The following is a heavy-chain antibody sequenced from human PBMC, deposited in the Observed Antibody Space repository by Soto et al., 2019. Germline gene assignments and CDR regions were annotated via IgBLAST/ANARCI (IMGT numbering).Heavy chain of an antibody. CDR1: GGTFSDLG. CDR2: VSASGLNT. D-gene: IGHD3-10*01. V-gene: IGHV3-11*06. J-gene: IGHJ6*02. Sequence: LCKTVFGGTFSDLGGACIRKKKGKGLEWVSGVSASGLNTGYADPVKGRFTISRDNAKNSLYLQMNSLRAEDTAVYYCARDAAGYDSGRGPYGMDVWGQGTTVTVSS. CDR3: ARDAAGYDSGRGPYGMDV.